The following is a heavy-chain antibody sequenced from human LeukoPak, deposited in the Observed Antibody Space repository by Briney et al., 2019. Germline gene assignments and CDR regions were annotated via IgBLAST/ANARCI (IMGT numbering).Heavy chain of an antibody. D-gene: IGHD3/OR15-3a*01. Sequence: PGGSLRLSCAASGFTFNTYWMSWVREAPGKGLEWVAKIKEDESEKYYVDSVKGRFTISRDNAKNSLYLQMNSLRAEDTAMYYCARVRTLWTYYGMDVWGQGTTVTVSS. V-gene: IGHV3-7*01. CDR3: ARVRTLWTYYGMDV. J-gene: IGHJ6*02. CDR2: IKEDESEK. CDR1: GFTFNTYW.